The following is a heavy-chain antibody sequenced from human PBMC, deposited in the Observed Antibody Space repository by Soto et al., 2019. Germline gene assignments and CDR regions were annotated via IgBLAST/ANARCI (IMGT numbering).Heavy chain of an antibody. D-gene: IGHD1-26*01. CDR2: IKQDGTDA. V-gene: IGHV3-7*04. CDR1: GFTFSAYW. CDR3: ARGWDLSV. Sequence: EVQLVESGGALVQPGGSLRLSCAASGFTFSAYWMTWVRQAPGKGPEWVANIKQDGTDARYVESVKGRVTISRDNAKNSLYLQMNNLRAEDTAMYYCARGWDLSVWGQGTMVTVSS. J-gene: IGHJ3*01.